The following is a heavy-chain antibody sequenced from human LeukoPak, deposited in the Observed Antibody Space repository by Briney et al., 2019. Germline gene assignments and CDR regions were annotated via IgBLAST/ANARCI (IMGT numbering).Heavy chain of an antibody. J-gene: IGHJ6*02. CDR3: AAGYCSGGSCYPYYYYGMDV. V-gene: IGHV1-58*01. Sequence: GALVKVSCKASGFTFTTSAVQWVRQARGQRLEWIGWIVVGSGNTNYAQKFQERVTVIRDMSTSTAYMELSSLRSEDTAVYYCAAGYCSGGSCYPYYYYGMDVWGQGTTVTVSS. D-gene: IGHD2-15*01. CDR2: IVVGSGNT. CDR1: GFTFTTSA.